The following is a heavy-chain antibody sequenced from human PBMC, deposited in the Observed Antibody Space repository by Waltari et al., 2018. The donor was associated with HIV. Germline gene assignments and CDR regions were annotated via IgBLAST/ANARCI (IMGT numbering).Heavy chain of an antibody. V-gene: IGHV4-34*01. Sequence: QVQLQQWGAGLLKPSETLSLTCAVYGGSFSGYYWSWIRQPPGKGLVWIGEINHSGSTHYNPSIKNRVTISVDTAKSQFSLKLSSVTAADTAVYHCARGTATPTPSVVVPAATYYYYGMDVWGQGTTVTVSS. J-gene: IGHJ6*02. CDR3: ARGTATPTPSVVVPAATYYYYGMDV. D-gene: IGHD2-2*01. CDR2: INHSGST. CDR1: GGSFSGYY.